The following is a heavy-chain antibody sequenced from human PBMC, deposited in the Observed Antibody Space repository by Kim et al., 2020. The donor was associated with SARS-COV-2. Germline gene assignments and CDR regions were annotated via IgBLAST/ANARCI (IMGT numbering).Heavy chain of an antibody. V-gene: IGHV4-4*07. CDR3: ARDRRSYDFWSVRYGGSYYYYGMDV. Sequence: SETLSLTCTVSGGSISSYYWSWIRQPAGKGLEWIGRIYTSGSTNYNPSLKSRVTMSVDTSKNQFSLKLSSVTAADTAVYYCARDRRSYDFWSVRYGGSYYYYGMDVWGQGTTVTVSS. CDR2: IYTSGST. D-gene: IGHD3-3*01. CDR1: GGSISSYY. J-gene: IGHJ6*02.